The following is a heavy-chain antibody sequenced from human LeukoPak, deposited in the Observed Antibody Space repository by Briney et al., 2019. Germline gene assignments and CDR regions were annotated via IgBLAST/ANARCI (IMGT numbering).Heavy chain of an antibody. V-gene: IGHV4-30-2*01. CDR1: GGSISSGGYY. CDR2: IYHSGST. CDR3: ARGDYYGLN. J-gene: IGHJ4*02. D-gene: IGHD3-10*01. Sequence: SETLSLTCTVSGGSISSGGYYWSWIRQPPGKGLEWIGYIYHSGSTYYNPSLKGRVTISVDRSKNQFSLKLSSVTAADTAVYYCARGDYYGLNWGQGTLVTVSS.